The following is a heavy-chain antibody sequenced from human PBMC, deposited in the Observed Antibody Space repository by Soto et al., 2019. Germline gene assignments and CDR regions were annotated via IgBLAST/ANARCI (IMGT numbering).Heavy chain of an antibody. V-gene: IGHV3-23*01. CDR1: LFTFSSYA. D-gene: IGHD2-2*01. J-gene: IGHJ4*02. CDR2: ISGSGGST. Sequence: GGSLRLSFAASLFTFSSYAMSWVRQAPGKGLEWVSAISGSGGSTYYADSVKGRFTISRDNSKNTLYLQMNSLRAEDTAVYYCAKCGPTNIVVVPAADYWGQGTLVTVSS. CDR3: AKCGPTNIVVVPAADY.